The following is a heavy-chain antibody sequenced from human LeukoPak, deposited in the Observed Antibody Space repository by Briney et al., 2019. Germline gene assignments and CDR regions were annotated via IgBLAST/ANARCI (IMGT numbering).Heavy chain of an antibody. Sequence: ASVKVPCKASGYTFNSSYMHWVRQAPGQGLEWMGIINPSDDSTRYAQKFQGRVTMTKDTSTNTVYMHLSSLSSDDTAVYYCARAYYESSAYRHAVYFDYWGQGTLVTVSS. CDR3: ARAYYESSAYRHAVYFDY. CDR1: GYTFNSSY. V-gene: IGHV1-46*02. J-gene: IGHJ4*02. D-gene: IGHD3-22*01. CDR2: INPSDDST.